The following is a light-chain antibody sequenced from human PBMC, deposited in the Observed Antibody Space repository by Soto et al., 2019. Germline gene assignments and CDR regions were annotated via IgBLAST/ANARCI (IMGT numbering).Light chain of an antibody. Sequence: QSALTQPPSVSGSPGQSVAISCTGTSSDVGSSNGVSWYQQPPGTAPKLRIYDVSNRPSGVPDRFSGSKSGNTASLTISGLQAEDEADYYCSSYTSSSTYVFGTGTKVTVL. CDR1: SSDVGSSNG. V-gene: IGLV2-18*02. CDR3: SSYTSSSTYV. J-gene: IGLJ1*01. CDR2: DVS.